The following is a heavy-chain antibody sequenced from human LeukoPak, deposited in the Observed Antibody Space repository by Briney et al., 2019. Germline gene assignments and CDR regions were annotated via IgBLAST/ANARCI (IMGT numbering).Heavy chain of an antibody. D-gene: IGHD3-10*01. CDR1: GFTFDDYA. CDR3: AKDLEHTMVRGVMAY. J-gene: IGHJ4*02. Sequence: PGGSLRLSCAASGFTFDDYAMHWVRQAPGKGLGWVSGISWNSGSIGYADSVKGRFTISRDNAKNSLYLQMNSLRAEDTALYYCAKDLEHTMVRGVMAYWGQGTLVTVSS. CDR2: ISWNSGSI. V-gene: IGHV3-9*01.